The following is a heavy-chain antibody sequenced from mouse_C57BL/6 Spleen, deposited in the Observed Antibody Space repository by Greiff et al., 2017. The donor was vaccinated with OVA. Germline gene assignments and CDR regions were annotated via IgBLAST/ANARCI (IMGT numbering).Heavy chain of an antibody. Sequence: VQLQQSGPELVKPGASVKIPCKASGSTFTDYNMDWVKQSHGKSLEWIGDINPNNGGTIYNQKFKGKATLTVDKSSSTAYMELRSLTSEDTAVYYCARNYGSSSHWYFDVWGTGTTVTVSS. CDR3: ARNYGSSSHWYFDV. V-gene: IGHV1-18*01. D-gene: IGHD1-1*01. J-gene: IGHJ1*03. CDR2: INPNNGGT. CDR1: GSTFTDYN.